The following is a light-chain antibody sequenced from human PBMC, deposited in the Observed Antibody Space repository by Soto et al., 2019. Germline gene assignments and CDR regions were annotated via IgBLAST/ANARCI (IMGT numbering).Light chain of an antibody. CDR1: SSDVGGYNF. CDR2: DVS. V-gene: IGLV2-11*01. CDR3: CSYPGSFVV. Sequence: QSALTQPRSVSGSPGQSVTISCTETSSDVGGYNFVSWYQQHPGKAPKVMIYDVSTRPSGVPDRFSGSKSGNTASLTISGLQAEDEADYYCCSYPGSFVVFGGGTKLTVL. J-gene: IGLJ2*01.